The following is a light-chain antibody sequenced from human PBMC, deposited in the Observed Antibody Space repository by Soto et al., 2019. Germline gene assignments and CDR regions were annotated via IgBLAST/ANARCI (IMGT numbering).Light chain of an antibody. CDR2: EAS. CDR1: QSVSSY. CDR3: QQRTDWVT. Sequence: EIVLTQSPATLSLSPGERATLSCGASQSVSSYLAWYQQKPGQAPRLLIYEASNRATGIPARFSGSGSGTDFTLTISSLEPEDFAVYYCQQRTDWVTFGGGTKVEIK. V-gene: IGKV3-11*01. J-gene: IGKJ4*01.